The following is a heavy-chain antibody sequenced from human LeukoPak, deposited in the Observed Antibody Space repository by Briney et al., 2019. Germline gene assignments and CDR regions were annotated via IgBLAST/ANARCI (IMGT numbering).Heavy chain of an antibody. D-gene: IGHD6-6*01. Sequence: PGGSLRLSCAASGFTFSSYSMNWVRQAPGKGLDWVSSISSSSSYIYYADSVKGRFTISRDNAKNSLYLQMNSLRAEDTAVYYCARDRVHKDAFDIWGQGTMVTVSS. J-gene: IGHJ3*02. CDR1: GFTFSSYS. CDR2: ISSSSSYI. CDR3: ARDRVHKDAFDI. V-gene: IGHV3-21*01.